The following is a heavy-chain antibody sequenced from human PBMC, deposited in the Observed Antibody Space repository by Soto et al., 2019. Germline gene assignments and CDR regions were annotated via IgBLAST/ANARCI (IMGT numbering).Heavy chain of an antibody. J-gene: IGHJ4*02. CDR2: ISWNSGSI. Sequence: EVQLVESGGGLVQPGRSLRLSCAASGFTFDDYAMHWVRQAPGKGLEWGSGISWNSGSIGYADSVKGRFTISRDNAKNSLYLQMNSLRAEDTALYYCAKDMSGYDLLFDYWGQGTLVTVSS. V-gene: IGHV3-9*01. CDR3: AKDMSGYDLLFDY. D-gene: IGHD5-12*01. CDR1: GFTFDDYA.